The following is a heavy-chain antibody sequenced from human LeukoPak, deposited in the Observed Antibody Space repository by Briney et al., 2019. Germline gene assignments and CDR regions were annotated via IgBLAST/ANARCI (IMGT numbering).Heavy chain of an antibody. J-gene: IGHJ4*02. D-gene: IGHD5-12*01. CDR2: IYYSGST. Sequence: PSETLSLTCTVSGGSISSSSYYWSWIRQPPGKGLEWIGYIYYSGSTNYNPSLKSRVTISVDTSKNQFSLKLSSVTAADTAVYYCARTHIVATTYFDYWGQGTLVTVSS. V-gene: IGHV4-61*01. CDR1: GGSISSSSYY. CDR3: ARTHIVATTYFDY.